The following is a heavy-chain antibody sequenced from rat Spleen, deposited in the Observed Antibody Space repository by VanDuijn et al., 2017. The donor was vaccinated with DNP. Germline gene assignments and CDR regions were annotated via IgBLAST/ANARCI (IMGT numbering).Heavy chain of an antibody. CDR1: GYSITNSY. CDR3: ERQSLPGNYGYVMDA. V-gene: IGHV3-1*01. Sequence: EVQLQESGPGLVKPSQSLSLTCSVTGYSITNSYWGWIRKFPGNEMEWIGHISYSGSTSSNPSLKSRISITRDTSKNQFFLQLNSVTTEDTATYYCERQSLPGNYGYVMDAWGQGASVTVSS. CDR2: ISYSGST. D-gene: IGHD1-4*01. J-gene: IGHJ4*01.